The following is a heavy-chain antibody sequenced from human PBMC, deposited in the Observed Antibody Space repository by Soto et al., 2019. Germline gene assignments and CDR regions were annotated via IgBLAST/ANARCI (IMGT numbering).Heavy chain of an antibody. CDR2: INHSGST. J-gene: IGHJ6*02. V-gene: IGHV4-34*01. CDR1: VGSFSGYF. Sequence: PETLSLTCAVYVGSFSGYFWSWIRQPPGTGLECIGEINHSGSTNYNPSLKSRVTISVDTSKNQFSLKLSSVTAADTAVYYCARGRGRYYGSGSATSYYGMDVWGQGTTVTVSS. CDR3: ARGRGRYYGSGSATSYYGMDV. D-gene: IGHD3-10*01.